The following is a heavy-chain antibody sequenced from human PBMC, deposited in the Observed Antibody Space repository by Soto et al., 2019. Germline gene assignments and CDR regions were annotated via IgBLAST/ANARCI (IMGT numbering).Heavy chain of an antibody. Sequence: PGGSLRLSCAASGFPFNSYSMNWVRQAPGKGLEWLSYIAANSGIIEYADSVKGRFTISRDNAKNSLHLQMNSLRVEDTAIYYCARTPVNHDKWFDPWGQGTPVTVSS. CDR1: GFPFNSYS. D-gene: IGHD2-15*01. CDR3: ARTPVNHDKWFDP. V-gene: IGHV3-48*01. J-gene: IGHJ5*02. CDR2: IAANSGII.